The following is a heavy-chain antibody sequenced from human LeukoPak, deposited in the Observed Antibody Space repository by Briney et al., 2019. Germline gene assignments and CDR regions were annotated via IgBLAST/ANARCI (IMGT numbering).Heavy chain of an antibody. CDR3: ARGGGYDIDY. CDR2: ISYDGSNK. J-gene: IGHJ4*02. D-gene: IGHD5-12*01. CDR1: GFTFSSYG. Sequence: PGGSLRLSCAASGFTFSSYGMHWVRQAPGKGLEWVAVISYDGSNKYFADSVKGRFTISRDNAKNSLYLQMNSLRAEDTAVYYCARGGGYDIDYWGQGTLVTVSS. V-gene: IGHV3-30*03.